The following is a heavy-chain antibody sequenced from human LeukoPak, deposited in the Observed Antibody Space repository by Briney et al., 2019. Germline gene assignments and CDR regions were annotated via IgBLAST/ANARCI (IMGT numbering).Heavy chain of an antibody. CDR3: ARGRLDIVVVPAPLYFDY. V-gene: IGHV4-38-2*02. J-gene: IGHJ4*02. Sequence: PSETLSLTCTVSGYSISSGYYWGWIRQPPGKGLEWIGSIYHSGSTYYNPSLKSRVTISVDTSKNQFSLKLSSVTAADTAVYYCARGRLDIVVVPAPLYFDYWGQGTLVTVSS. CDR2: IYHSGST. D-gene: IGHD2-2*03. CDR1: GYSISSGYY.